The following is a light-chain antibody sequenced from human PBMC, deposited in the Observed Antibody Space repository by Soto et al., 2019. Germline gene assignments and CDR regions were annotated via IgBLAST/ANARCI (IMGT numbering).Light chain of an antibody. CDR1: SNDGGGDND. CDR2: DVS. CDR3: CSYAGSYTLYV. Sequence: QSLLTQPLAVSGAPGQAVTISGTGTSNDGGGDNDVSWYQQHPGKAPKLMIYDVSKRPSGVPDRFSGSKSGNTASLTISGLQAEDEADYYCCSYAGSYTLYVFGNGTKVTVL. V-gene: IGLV2-11*01. J-gene: IGLJ1*01.